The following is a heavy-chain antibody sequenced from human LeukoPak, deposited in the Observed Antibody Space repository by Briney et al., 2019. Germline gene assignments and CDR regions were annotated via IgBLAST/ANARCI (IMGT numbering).Heavy chain of an antibody. J-gene: IGHJ4*02. V-gene: IGHV1-69*05. CDR2: ISPIFGTA. D-gene: IGHD5-18*01. Sequence: EASVKVSCKASGGTFSSYAISWVRQAPGQGLEWMGGISPIFGTANYAQKFQGRVTITTDESTSTAYMELSSLRSEDTAVYYCARGLGYSYSFDYWGQGTLVTVSS. CDR1: GGTFSSYA. CDR3: ARGLGYSYSFDY.